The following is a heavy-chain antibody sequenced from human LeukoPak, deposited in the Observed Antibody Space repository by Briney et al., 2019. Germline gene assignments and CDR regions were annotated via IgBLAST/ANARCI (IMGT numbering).Heavy chain of an antibody. CDR2: ISGSGGST. Sequence: PGGSLRLSCAASGFTFSSYAMSWVRQAPGKGLEWVSAISGSGGSTYYADSVKGRFTISRDNSKNTLYLQMNSLRAEDTAVYYCAKEAVVVTANHGSFDYRGQGTLVTVSS. J-gene: IGHJ4*02. D-gene: IGHD2-21*02. CDR1: GFTFSSYA. V-gene: IGHV3-23*01. CDR3: AKEAVVVTANHGSFDY.